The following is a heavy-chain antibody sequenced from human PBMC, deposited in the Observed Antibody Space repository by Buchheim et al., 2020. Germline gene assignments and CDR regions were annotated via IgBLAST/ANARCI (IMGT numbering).Heavy chain of an antibody. CDR3: AYQRSDYHDFWSGYYTSGYYYYGMDV. V-gene: IGHV3-30*03. Sequence: QVQLVESGGGVVQPGRSLRLSCAVSGFTFSSYAMHWVRQAPGKGLEWVAVISYDGSNKYYTESAKGRFTISRDNSKHTLYLQMNSLRGEDTAVYYCAYQRSDYHDFWSGYYTSGYYYYGMDVWGQGTT. CDR2: ISYDGSNK. CDR1: GFTFSSYA. J-gene: IGHJ6*02. D-gene: IGHD3-3*01.